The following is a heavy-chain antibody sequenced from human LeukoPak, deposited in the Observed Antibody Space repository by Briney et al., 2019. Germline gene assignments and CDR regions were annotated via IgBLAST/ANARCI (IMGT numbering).Heavy chain of an antibody. V-gene: IGHV4-31*03. CDR3: ARDNEWFGIDY. CDR1: GGSISSGGYY. Sequence: PSETLSLTCTVSGGSISSGGYYWSWFRQRPGKGLEWIGFIYYSGKSYYKPSLKSRVTISVDTSKNQFSLRLNSVTAADTAVYYCARDNEWFGIDYWGQGTLVTVSS. D-gene: IGHD3-10*01. CDR2: IYYSGKS. J-gene: IGHJ4*02.